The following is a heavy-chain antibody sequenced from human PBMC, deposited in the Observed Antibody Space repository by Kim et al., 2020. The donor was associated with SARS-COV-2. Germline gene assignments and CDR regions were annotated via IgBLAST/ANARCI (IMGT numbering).Heavy chain of an antibody. J-gene: IGHJ4*02. Sequence: GGSLRLSCAASGFTFDDYAMHWVRQAPGKGLEWVSGISWNSGTIVYADSVKDRFTISRDNAKNSLYLQMNSLRAEDTALYYCAKATYYDILTGPLYLDYWGQGTLVTVSS. D-gene: IGHD3-9*01. V-gene: IGHV3-9*01. CDR1: GFTFDDYA. CDR2: ISWNSGTI. CDR3: AKATYYDILTGPLYLDY.